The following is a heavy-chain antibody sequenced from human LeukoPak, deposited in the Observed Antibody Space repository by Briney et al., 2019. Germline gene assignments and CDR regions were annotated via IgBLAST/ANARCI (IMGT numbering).Heavy chain of an antibody. V-gene: IGHV3-48*01. D-gene: IGHD2-15*01. CDR2: ISYDSMIK. CDR3: VRDNPRCCGVIPANIDDY. J-gene: IGHJ4*02. Sequence: PGGSLRLSCAASGFTFSSYSMNWVRQAPGKGLEWISYISYDSMIKYYADSVRGRFTISRDSAKDSLYLQMHSLRAEDTAVYYCVRDNPRCCGVIPANIDDYWGQGTLVTVSS. CDR1: GFTFSSYS.